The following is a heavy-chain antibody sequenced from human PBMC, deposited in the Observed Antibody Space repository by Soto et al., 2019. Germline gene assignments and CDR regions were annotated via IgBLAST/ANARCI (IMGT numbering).Heavy chain of an antibody. D-gene: IGHD6-19*01. Sequence: QITLKESGPTLVRPAQTLTLTCTFSGFSLSTSGLGVGWIRQPPGKALEWLAFIYWNGDKRYSPSLKARLTITKDTSKNQVVLTMTNMDPVDTATYYSAHRPSGWYLFDYWGQGTLVTVSS. V-gene: IGHV2-5*01. CDR2: IYWNGDK. J-gene: IGHJ4*02. CDR1: GFSLSTSGLG. CDR3: AHRPSGWYLFDY.